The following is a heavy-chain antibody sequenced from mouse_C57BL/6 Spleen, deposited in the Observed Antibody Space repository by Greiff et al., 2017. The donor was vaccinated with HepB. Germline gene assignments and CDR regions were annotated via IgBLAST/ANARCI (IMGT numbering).Heavy chain of an antibody. V-gene: IGHV5-4*01. Sequence: EVKLVESGGGLVKPGGSLKLSCAASGFTFSSYAMSWVRQTPEKRLEWVATISDGGSYTYYPDNVKGRFTISRDNAKNNLYLQMSHLKSEDTAMYYCARDPLTGPYYFDYWGQGTTLTVSS. D-gene: IGHD4-1*01. CDR1: GFTFSSYA. CDR3: ARDPLTGPYYFDY. J-gene: IGHJ2*01. CDR2: ISDGGSYT.